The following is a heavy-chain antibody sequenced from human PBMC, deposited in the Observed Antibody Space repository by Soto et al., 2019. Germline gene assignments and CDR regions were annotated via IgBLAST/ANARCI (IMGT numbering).Heavy chain of an antibody. CDR1: GGSISSGDYF. V-gene: IGHV4-30-4*01. CDR2: IHYSGST. D-gene: IGHD2-15*01. J-gene: IGHJ3*02. CDR3: ARHLRYCSGGSCYPGGAFDI. Sequence: SETLSLTCTVSGGSISSGDYFWNWIRQPPGKGLEWIGYIHYSGSTYYNPSLKSRVTISVDTSKNQFSLKLSSVTAADTAVYYCARHLRYCSGGSCYPGGAFDIWGQGTMVTVSS.